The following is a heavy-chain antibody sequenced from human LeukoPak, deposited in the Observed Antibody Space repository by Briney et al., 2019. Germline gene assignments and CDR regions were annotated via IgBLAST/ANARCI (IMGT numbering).Heavy chain of an antibody. D-gene: IGHD2-2*01. CDR3: ARDLGDSYCSSTSCYNWFDP. V-gene: IGHV1-2*02. CDR1: GYTFTSYG. CDR2: ISAYSGGT. J-gene: IGHJ5*02. Sequence: ASVKVSCKASGYTFTSYGISWVRQAPGQGLEWMGWISAYSGGTNYAQKFQGRVTMTRDTSISTAYMELSRLRSDDTAVYYCARDLGDSYCSSTSCYNWFDPWGQGTLVTVSS.